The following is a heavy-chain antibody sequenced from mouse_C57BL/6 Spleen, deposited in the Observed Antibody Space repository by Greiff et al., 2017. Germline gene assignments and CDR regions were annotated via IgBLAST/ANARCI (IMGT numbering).Heavy chain of an antibody. CDR2: IDPNSGST. V-gene: IGHV1-72*01. CDR3: ARSEAQATYYAMDY. Sequence: VQLQQPGAELVKPGASVKLSCKASGYTFTSYWMHWVKQRPGRGLEWIGRIDPNSGSTKYNEKFKSKATLTVDKPSSTAYMQLSSLTSEDSAVYYCARSEAQATYYAMDYWGQGTSVTVSS. D-gene: IGHD3-2*02. CDR1: GYTFTSYW. J-gene: IGHJ4*01.